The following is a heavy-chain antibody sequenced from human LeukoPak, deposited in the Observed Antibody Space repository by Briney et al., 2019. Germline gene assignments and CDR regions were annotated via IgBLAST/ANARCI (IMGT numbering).Heavy chain of an antibody. Sequence: GRSLRLSCAASGFTFDDYAMHWVRQAPGKGLEWVSGISWNSGSIGYADSVKGRFTISRDNAKNSLYLQMNSLRAEDTALYYCARASTTVVTPHFDYWGQGTLVTVSS. CDR3: ARASTTVVTPHFDY. CDR2: ISWNSGSI. CDR1: GFTFDDYA. D-gene: IGHD4-17*01. J-gene: IGHJ4*02. V-gene: IGHV3-9*01.